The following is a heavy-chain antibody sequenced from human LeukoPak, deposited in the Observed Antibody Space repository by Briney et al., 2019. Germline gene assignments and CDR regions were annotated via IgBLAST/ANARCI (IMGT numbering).Heavy chain of an antibody. D-gene: IGHD3-22*01. CDR3: ARRLGDSSGYYFFEH. Sequence: GGSLRLSCAASGFTFSSYAMSWVRQAPGKGLEWVSGISATGGSTYYADSAKGRFTISRDNAKNTLYLQFNNLRAEDTAIYFCARRLGDSSGYYFFEHWGQGALVTVSS. V-gene: IGHV3-23*01. CDR2: ISATGGST. CDR1: GFTFSSYA. J-gene: IGHJ1*01.